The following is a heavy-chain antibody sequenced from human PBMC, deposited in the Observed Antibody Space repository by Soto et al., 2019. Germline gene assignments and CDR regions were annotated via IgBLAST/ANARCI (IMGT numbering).Heavy chain of an antibody. CDR3: NTDSYFTLSLVRFDF. J-gene: IGHJ4*01. Sequence: EVQLLESGGDLVQPGGSLRLACAASGFTFSSAWISWVRQAPGKGLEWVGSIRSKADGGTTDFAALVEVRFAISRDDSKNRVYLQMTSLKIEDTAMYYCNTDSYFTLSLVRFDFWGDGTLVTVSS. D-gene: IGHD3-22*01. V-gene: IGHV3-15*07. CDR2: IRSKADGGTT. CDR1: GFTFSSAW.